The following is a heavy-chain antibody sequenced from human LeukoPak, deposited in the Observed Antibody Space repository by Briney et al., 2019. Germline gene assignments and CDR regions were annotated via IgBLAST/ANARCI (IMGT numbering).Heavy chain of an antibody. CDR3: AKSQAMVRGVIGY. V-gene: IGHV3-23*01. CDR2: ISGSGGST. CDR1: GFTFSRNA. J-gene: IGHJ4*02. D-gene: IGHD3-10*01. Sequence: GGSLRLSCAASGFTFSRNAMSWVRQAPGKGLEWVSTISGSGGSTNYADSVKGRFTISRDNSKNTLYLQMNSLRAEDTAVYYCAKSQAMVRGVIGYWGQGTLVTVSS.